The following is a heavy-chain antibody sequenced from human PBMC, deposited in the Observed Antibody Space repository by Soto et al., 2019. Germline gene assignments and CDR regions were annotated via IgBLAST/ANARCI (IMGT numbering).Heavy chain of an antibody. D-gene: IGHD6-19*01. V-gene: IGHV1-18*01. J-gene: IGHJ6*01. Sequence: ASVKVSCKASGYTFTSYGISWVRQAPGQGLEWMGWISAYNGNTNYAQKLQGRVTMTTDTSTSTAYMELRSLRSDDTAVYYCARAGEIIAVGGTNYYSDDGMDVWGQGTTVTVSS. CDR2: ISAYNGNT. CDR3: ARAGEIIAVGGTNYYSDDGMDV. CDR1: GYTFTSYG.